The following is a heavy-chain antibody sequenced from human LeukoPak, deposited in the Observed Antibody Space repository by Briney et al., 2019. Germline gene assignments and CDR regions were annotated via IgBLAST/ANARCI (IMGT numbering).Heavy chain of an antibody. CDR2: ISGSGGST. V-gene: IGHV3-23*01. Sequence: GGSLRLSCAASGLTVTINYMTWVRQAPGKGLEWVSAISGSGGSTYYADSVKGRFTISRDNSKNTLYLQMNSLRAEDTAVYYCAKAYGSKIYAFDIWGQGTMVTVSS. CDR1: GLTVTINY. CDR3: AKAYGSKIYAFDI. J-gene: IGHJ3*02. D-gene: IGHD3-10*01.